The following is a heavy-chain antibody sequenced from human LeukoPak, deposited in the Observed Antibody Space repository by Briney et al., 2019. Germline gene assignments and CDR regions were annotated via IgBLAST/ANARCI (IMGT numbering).Heavy chain of an antibody. CDR2: IIPILGIA. D-gene: IGHD6-13*01. J-gene: IGHJ5*02. Sequence: ASVKVSCKASGGTFSSYAISWVRQAPGQGLEWMGRIIPILGIANYAQKFQGRVTITADKSTSTAYMELSSLRSEDTAVYYCARGRTAAGYWFDPWGQGTLVTVSS. CDR3: ARGRTAAGYWFDP. CDR1: GGTFSSYA. V-gene: IGHV1-69*04.